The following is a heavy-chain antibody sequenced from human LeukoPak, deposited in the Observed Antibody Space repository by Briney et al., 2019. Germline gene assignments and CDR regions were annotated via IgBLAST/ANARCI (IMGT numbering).Heavy chain of an antibody. D-gene: IGHD1-26*01. CDR2: ISAYNGNT. CDR1: GYTFTSYG. Sequence: GASVKVSCKASGYTFTSYGISWVRQAPGQGLEWMGWISAYNGNTHYAQKFQGRVTITADKTTSTDYKELSSLRSEDTAVYYCASSEIARGGSHNWFDPWGQGTLVTVSS. V-gene: IGHV1-18*01. J-gene: IGHJ5*02. CDR3: ASSEIARGGSHNWFDP.